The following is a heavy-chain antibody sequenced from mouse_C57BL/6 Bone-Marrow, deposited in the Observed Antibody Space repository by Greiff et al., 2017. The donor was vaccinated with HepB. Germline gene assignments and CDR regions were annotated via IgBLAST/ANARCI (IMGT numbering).Heavy chain of an antibody. Sequence: QVQLQQSGAELVKPGASVKLSCKASGYTFTSYWMHWVKQRPGQGLEWIGMIHPNSGSTNYNEKFKSKATLTVDKSSSTAYMQLSSLTSEDSAVYYCARLGPRVYFDYWGQGTTLTVSS. CDR1: GYTFTSYW. J-gene: IGHJ2*01. CDR3: ARLGPRVYFDY. CDR2: IHPNSGST. D-gene: IGHD4-1*01. V-gene: IGHV1-64*01.